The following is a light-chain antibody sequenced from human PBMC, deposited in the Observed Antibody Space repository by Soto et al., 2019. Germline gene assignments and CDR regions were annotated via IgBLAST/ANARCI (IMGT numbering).Light chain of an antibody. Sequence: QSVLTQSPSASGSSGQKVSISCSGSSSNIGSNTVNWYQLVPGTAPKLLIYSNDQRPSSVPGRFSCSKSGTSASLTISGLQSDDEADYYCSTWDDSLNNVIFGGGTKLTVL. CDR1: SSNIGSNT. CDR2: SND. J-gene: IGLJ2*01. CDR3: STWDDSLNNVI. V-gene: IGLV1-44*01.